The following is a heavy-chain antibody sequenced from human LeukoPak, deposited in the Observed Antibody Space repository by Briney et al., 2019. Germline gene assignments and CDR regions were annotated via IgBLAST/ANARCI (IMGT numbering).Heavy chain of an antibody. CDR2: ISGSGGST. CDR1: GFTFSGYA. J-gene: IGHJ3*02. V-gene: IGHV3-23*01. Sequence: GGSLRLSCAASGFTFSGYAMSWVRQAPGKGLEWVSAISGSGGSTYYADSVKGRFTISRDNSKNTLYLQMNSLRAEDTAVYYCAKEGALGYCSSTSCEDAFDIWGQGTMVTVSS. CDR3: AKEGALGYCSSTSCEDAFDI. D-gene: IGHD2-2*01.